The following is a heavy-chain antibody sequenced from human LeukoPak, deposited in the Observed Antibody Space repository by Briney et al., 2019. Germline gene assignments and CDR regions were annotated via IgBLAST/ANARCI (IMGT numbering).Heavy chain of an antibody. J-gene: IGHJ2*01. CDR1: GGSISNYY. CDR3: ARAGYDTSGFWYFDL. D-gene: IGHD3-22*01. CDR2: MYYSGST. V-gene: IGHV4-59*01. Sequence: SETLSLTCSVSGGSISNYYWSWIRQPPGKELEWIGSMYYSGSTNYNPSLKSRATISEDTSKKQFSLKLSSVTAADTAVYFCARAGYDTSGFWYFDLWGRGTLVTVSS.